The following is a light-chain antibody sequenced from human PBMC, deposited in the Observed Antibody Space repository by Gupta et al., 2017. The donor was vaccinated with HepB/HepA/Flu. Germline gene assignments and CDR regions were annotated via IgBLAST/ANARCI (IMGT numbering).Light chain of an antibody. CDR2: FGS. CDR3: HQSSSLPWT. Sequence: VLTQSPDFLSVTLKEKVTITCRASENIRSSLHWYQQRPDQSPKLLIKFGSQSLSGVPSRFSGSGSGTDFTLTINSLEPEDAATYYCHQSSSLPWTFGQGTKVELK. J-gene: IGKJ1*01. CDR1: ENIRSS. V-gene: IGKV6-21*01.